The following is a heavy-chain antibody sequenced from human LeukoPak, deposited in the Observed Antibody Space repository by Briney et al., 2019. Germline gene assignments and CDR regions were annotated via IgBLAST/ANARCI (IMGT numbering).Heavy chain of an antibody. D-gene: IGHD6-25*01. J-gene: IGHJ6*03. V-gene: IGHV4-39*07. Sequence: PSETLSLTCTVSGGSISSTNYYWGWIRRPPGKGLEWIGSIYYSGSTYYNPSLKSRVTISVDTSKNQFSLKLSSVTAADTAVYYCARDYGYSSGYMDVWGKGTTVTVSS. CDR1: GGSISSTNYY. CDR2: IYYSGST. CDR3: ARDYGYSSGYMDV.